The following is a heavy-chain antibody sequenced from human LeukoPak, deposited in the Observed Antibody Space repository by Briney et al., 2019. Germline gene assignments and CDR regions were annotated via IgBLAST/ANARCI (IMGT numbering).Heavy chain of an antibody. V-gene: IGHV1-2*02. Sequence: ASVKVSCKASGYTFTGYYMHWVRQAPGQGLEWMGWINPNSGGTNYAQKFQGRVTMTRDTSISTAYMELSRLRSDDTAVYYCAKDYYDSSGILNWFDPWGQGTLVTVSS. CDR2: INPNSGGT. CDR3: AKDYYDSSGILNWFDP. J-gene: IGHJ5*02. D-gene: IGHD3-22*01. CDR1: GYTFTGYY.